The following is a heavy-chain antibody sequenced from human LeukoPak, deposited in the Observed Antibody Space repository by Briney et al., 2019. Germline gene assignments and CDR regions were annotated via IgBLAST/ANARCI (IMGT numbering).Heavy chain of an antibody. Sequence: GGSLRLSCAASGFTFSSYGMHWVRQAPGKGLEWVAVISYDGSNKYYADSVKGRFTISRDNSKNTLYLQMNSLRAEDTAVYYCAKGGEWFDPWGQGTLVTVSS. D-gene: IGHD3-10*01. CDR1: GFTFSSYG. CDR2: ISYDGSNK. V-gene: IGHV3-30*18. CDR3: AKGGEWFDP. J-gene: IGHJ5*02.